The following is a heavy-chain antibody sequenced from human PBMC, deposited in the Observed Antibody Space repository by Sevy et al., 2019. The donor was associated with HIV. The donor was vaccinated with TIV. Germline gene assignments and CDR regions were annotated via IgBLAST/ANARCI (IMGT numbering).Heavy chain of an antibody. Sequence: GGSLRLSCAASGFTFSDYYMGWFRQAPGKGLEWVSYISSSGALVFYADSVEGRFTISRDNGKNSLFLQMNSLRAEDTAIYYRARAGDDYCTGSDCIKNWFDPWGQGTLVTVSS. CDR2: ISSSGALV. V-gene: IGHV3-11*01. CDR1: GFTFSDYY. D-gene: IGHD2-8*02. CDR3: ARAGDDYCTGSDCIKNWFDP. J-gene: IGHJ5*02.